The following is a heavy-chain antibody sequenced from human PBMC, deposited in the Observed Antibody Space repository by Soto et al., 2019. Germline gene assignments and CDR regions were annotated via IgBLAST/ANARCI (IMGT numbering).Heavy chain of an antibody. CDR1: GGTLSDQW. D-gene: IGHD3-16*02. CDR3: ARPASSEAPSAFDI. Sequence: PGESLKVSCKGSGGTLSDQWIGWVRHTPDKGLEWIGFVFLGDADARYSPAFQGQVAMSADRSGTYLQWSSLKASDTGIYYWARPASSEAPSAFDICRQGTTVIVAS. V-gene: IGHV5-51*01. J-gene: IGHJ3*02. CDR2: VFLGDADA.